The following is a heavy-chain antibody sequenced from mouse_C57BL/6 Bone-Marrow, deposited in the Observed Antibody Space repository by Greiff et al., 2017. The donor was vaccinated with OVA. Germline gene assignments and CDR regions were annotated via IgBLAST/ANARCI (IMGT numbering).Heavy chain of an antibody. CDR1: GFNIKDDY. J-gene: IGHJ2*01. CDR3: TPTTVVAN. D-gene: IGHD1-1*01. CDR2: LDPENGAP. Sequence: EVKLVESGAELVRPGASVKLSCTASGFNIKDDYMHWVKQRPEQGLEWIGWLDPENGAPESASKFQGKATITADTSSNTAYLQLSSLTSEDTAVYYCTPTTVVANGGQGTTLTVSS. V-gene: IGHV14-4*01.